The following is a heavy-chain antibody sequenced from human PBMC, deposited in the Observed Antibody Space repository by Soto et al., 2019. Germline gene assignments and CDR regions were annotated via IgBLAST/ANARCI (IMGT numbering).Heavy chain of an antibody. V-gene: IGHV1-3*01. Sequence: ASVKVSCKASGYTFTGYYMHWVRQAPGQGLEWMGWINAGNGNTKYSQKFQGRVTITRDTSASTAYMELSSLRSEDTAVYYCARFVDKLYYYYGMDVWGQGTTVTVSS. CDR1: GYTFTGYY. CDR3: ARFVDKLYYYYGMDV. J-gene: IGHJ6*02. CDR2: INAGNGNT.